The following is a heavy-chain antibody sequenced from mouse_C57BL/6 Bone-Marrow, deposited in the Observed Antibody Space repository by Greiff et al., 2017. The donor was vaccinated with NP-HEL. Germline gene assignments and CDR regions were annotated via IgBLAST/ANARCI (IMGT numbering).Heavy chain of an antibody. CDR3: AKDGNPYYYAMDY. Sequence: EVTLVESGGGLVKPGGSLKLSCAASGFTFSDYGMHWVRQAPEKGLEWVAYISSGSSTIYYADTVKGRFTITRDNANNTLFLQMTSLRSEDTAMYYCAKDGNPYYYAMDYWGQGTSVTVSS. D-gene: IGHD2-1*01. V-gene: IGHV5-17*01. J-gene: IGHJ4*01. CDR2: ISSGSSTI. CDR1: GFTFSDYG.